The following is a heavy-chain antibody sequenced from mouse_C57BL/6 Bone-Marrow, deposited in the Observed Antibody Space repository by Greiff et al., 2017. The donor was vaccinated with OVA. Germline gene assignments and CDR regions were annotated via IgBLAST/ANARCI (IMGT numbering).Heavy chain of an antibody. Sequence: VQLQQSGPELVKPGASVKISCKASGYAFSSSWMNWVKQRPGKGLEWIGRIYPGAGDTNYNGKFKGKATLTADKSSSTAYMQLSSLTSEDSAVYFCARGDYYVWFAYWGQGTLVTVSA. CDR1: GYAFSSSW. CDR2: IYPGAGDT. D-gene: IGHD1-1*01. J-gene: IGHJ3*01. CDR3: ARGDYYVWFAY. V-gene: IGHV1-82*01.